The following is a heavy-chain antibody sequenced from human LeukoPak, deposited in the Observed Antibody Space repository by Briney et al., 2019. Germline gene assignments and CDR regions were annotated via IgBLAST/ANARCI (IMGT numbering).Heavy chain of an antibody. CDR1: GYTFTGYY. V-gene: IGHV1-2*06. Sequence: GASVKVSCKASGYTFTGYYMHWVRQAPGQGLEWMGRINPYSGGTNNEQKFQGRVTMTRDTSISTAYMELSRLRSDDTAVYYCARVLTAYYDSSGYYSESDYWGQGTLVTVSS. J-gene: IGHJ4*02. CDR2: INPYSGGT. D-gene: IGHD3-22*01. CDR3: ARVLTAYYDSSGYYSESDY.